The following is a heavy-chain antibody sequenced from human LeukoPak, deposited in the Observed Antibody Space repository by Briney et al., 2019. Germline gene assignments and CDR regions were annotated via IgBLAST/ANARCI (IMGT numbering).Heavy chain of an antibody. CDR3: ARHRSQDYSYYYFDL. V-gene: IGHV4-39*01. D-gene: IGHD4-11*01. CDR1: AGSISSSSYY. CDR2: IYYSGST. Sequence: PSETLSLTCSVSAGSISSSSYYWGWIRQPPGKGPEWIGSIYYSGSTYYNPSLKSRVTISVDTSKNQFSLKLTSVTAADTAVYYCARHRSQDYSYYYFDLWGRGTLVTVSS. J-gene: IGHJ2*01.